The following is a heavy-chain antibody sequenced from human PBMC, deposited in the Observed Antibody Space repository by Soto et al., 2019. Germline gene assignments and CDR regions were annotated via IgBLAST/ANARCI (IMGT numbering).Heavy chain of an antibody. CDR1: GFIFSSYG. Sequence: PGGSLRLSCATSGFIFSSYGLHWVRQAPGKGLEWVAVTSYDGSNEHHADSVKGRFTIYRDNSKNTMYLQMNSLRAEDTAVYYCAKDAAYNWNYTYGLDVWGQGTTVTVSS. V-gene: IGHV3-30*18. CDR2: TSYDGSNE. D-gene: IGHD1-20*01. CDR3: AKDAAYNWNYTYGLDV. J-gene: IGHJ6*02.